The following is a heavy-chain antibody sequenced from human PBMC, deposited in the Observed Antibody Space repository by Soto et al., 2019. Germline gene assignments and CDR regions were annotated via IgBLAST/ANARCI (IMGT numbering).Heavy chain of an antibody. Sequence: GGSLRLSCAASGFTFSSYGMHWVRQAPGKGLEWVAVISYDGSNKYYADSVKGRFTISRDNSKNTLYLQMNSLRAEDTAVYYCAKDRNYDILTGYHYYYGMDVWGQGTTVTVSS. CDR2: ISYDGSNK. J-gene: IGHJ6*02. CDR1: GFTFSSYG. CDR3: AKDRNYDILTGYHYYYGMDV. V-gene: IGHV3-30*18. D-gene: IGHD3-9*01.